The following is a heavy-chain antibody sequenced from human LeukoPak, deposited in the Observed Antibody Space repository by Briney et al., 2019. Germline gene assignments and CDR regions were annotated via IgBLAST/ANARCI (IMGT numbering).Heavy chain of an antibody. V-gene: IGHV3-64*01. CDR2: ISSNGGST. D-gene: IGHD2-2*03. CDR3: ATHGSAHYYMDV. J-gene: IGHJ6*03. Sequence: GGSLRLSCAASGFTFSSYAMHWVRQAPGKGLEYVSAISSNGGSTYYANSVKGRFTISRDNSKNTLYLQMNSLRAEDTAVYYCATHGSAHYYMDVWGKGTTVTISS. CDR1: GFTFSSYA.